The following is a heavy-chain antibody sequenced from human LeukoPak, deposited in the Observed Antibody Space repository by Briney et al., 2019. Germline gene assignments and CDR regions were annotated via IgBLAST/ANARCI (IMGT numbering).Heavy chain of an antibody. CDR3: ARDIVYSGRTRPFDY. Sequence: GASVKVSCKASGYTFTSYGISWVRQAPGQGLEWMGWINAYNGNTNYAQKIQGRVTMTTDTSTSTAYMELRSLRSDDTAVYYCARDIVYSGRTRPFDYWGQGTLVTVSS. V-gene: IGHV1-18*01. CDR2: INAYNGNT. CDR1: GYTFTSYG. J-gene: IGHJ4*02. D-gene: IGHD1-26*01.